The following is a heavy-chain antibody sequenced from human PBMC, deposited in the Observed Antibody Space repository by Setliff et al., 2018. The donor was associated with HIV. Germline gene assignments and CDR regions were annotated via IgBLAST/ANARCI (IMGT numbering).Heavy chain of an antibody. CDR2: IKSKAGGGTV. D-gene: IGHD3-10*01. V-gene: IGHV3-15*01. J-gene: IGHJ4*02. CDR3: ITVTQSVLLWFGEFH. Sequence: PGGSLRLSCVVSGFTLSNAWMSWVRQAPGKGLEWVGRIKSKAGGGTVDYAAPVKGRFTISRDDSKNTLYLQMNSLKTEDTAVYYCITVTQSVLLWFGEFHWGQGTLVTVSS. CDR1: GFTLSNAW.